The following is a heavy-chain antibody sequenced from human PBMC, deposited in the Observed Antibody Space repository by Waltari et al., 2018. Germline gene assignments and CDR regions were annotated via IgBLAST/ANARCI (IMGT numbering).Heavy chain of an antibody. Sequence: QVQLQQSGPGLVKPSQTLSLTCAISGDSVSRNSAAWNLIRQSPSRGFAWLGSKYYRSKWYNDKAVTVTRRITINPDTSQNRFSLQLNSVTPEDTAVYYCARDGLGLLWFGEGRYGMDVWGQGTTVTVSS. CDR3: ARDGLGLLWFGEGRYGMDV. CDR2: KYYRSKWYN. D-gene: IGHD3-10*01. J-gene: IGHJ6*02. CDR1: GDSVSRNSAA. V-gene: IGHV6-1*01.